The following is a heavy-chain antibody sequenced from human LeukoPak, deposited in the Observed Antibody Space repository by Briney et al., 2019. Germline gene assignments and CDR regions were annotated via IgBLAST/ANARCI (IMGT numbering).Heavy chain of an antibody. CDR1: GGSFSGYY. CDR3: ARTNAYYAYAFDM. Sequence: KSSETLSLTCAVYGGSFSGYYWSWIRQPPGKGLEWIGYMYYSGNTNYNPSLKSRVTISVDTSKNQFSLKMTSVTAADTAVYYCARTNAYYAYAFDMWGPGTMVTVSS. D-gene: IGHD3-22*01. CDR2: MYYSGNT. V-gene: IGHV4-59*01. J-gene: IGHJ3*02.